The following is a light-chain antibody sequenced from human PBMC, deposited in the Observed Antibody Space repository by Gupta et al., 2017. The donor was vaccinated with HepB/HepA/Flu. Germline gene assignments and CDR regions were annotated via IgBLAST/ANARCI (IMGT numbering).Light chain of an antibody. Sequence: ELVFTQARGTLSLSPGERATLSCRASQSVSSRYLAWYQQKPGPAPRLLIYGASSRATGIPDRFSGSGSGTDFTLTISRLEPEAFAVYDCQQYGSSPLTWTCGQGTRVEIK. CDR3: QQYGSSPLTWT. V-gene: IGKV3-20*01. J-gene: IGKJ1*01. CDR2: GAS. CDR1: QSVSSRY.